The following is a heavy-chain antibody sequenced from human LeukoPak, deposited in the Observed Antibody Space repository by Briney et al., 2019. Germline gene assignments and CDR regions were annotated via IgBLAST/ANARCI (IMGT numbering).Heavy chain of an antibody. CDR2: IKKKRESYTT. J-gene: IGHJ4*02. D-gene: IGHD7-27*01. CDR1: GFIFSDYF. Sequence: GGSLRLSCAASGFIFSDYFMDWVRQAPGKGLEWVGRIKKKRESYTTQYAASVKGRFVISRDDSKNSMYLQMNSLRTEDTAVYYCVRDNWGTDSWGQGTLVTVSS. CDR3: VRDNWGTDS. V-gene: IGHV3-72*01.